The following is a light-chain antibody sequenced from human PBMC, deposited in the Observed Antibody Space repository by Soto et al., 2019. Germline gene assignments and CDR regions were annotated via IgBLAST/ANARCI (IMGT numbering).Light chain of an antibody. Sequence: QSVLTQPPSASGTPGQRVTISCSGSSSNIGSNTVNWYQQLPGTAPKLLISSNNQRPSGVPDRFSGSKSGTSASLAISGLQSEDEADYYCAAWDDRLNVVVFGGGTKLTVL. J-gene: IGLJ2*01. CDR1: SSNIGSNT. V-gene: IGLV1-44*01. CDR2: SNN. CDR3: AAWDDRLNVVV.